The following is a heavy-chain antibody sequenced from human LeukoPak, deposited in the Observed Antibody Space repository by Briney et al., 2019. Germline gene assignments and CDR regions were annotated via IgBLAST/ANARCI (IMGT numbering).Heavy chain of an antibody. Sequence: PSETLSLTCTVSGGSISSYYWSWIRQPPGKGLEWIGYISYSGSTNYNPSLKSRVTISVDTFKNQFSLKLTSVTAADTAVYYCARTRAYGGRPDYWGQGTLVTVSS. J-gene: IGHJ4*02. D-gene: IGHD4-23*01. V-gene: IGHV4-59*01. CDR2: ISYSGST. CDR3: ARTRAYGGRPDY. CDR1: GGSISSYY.